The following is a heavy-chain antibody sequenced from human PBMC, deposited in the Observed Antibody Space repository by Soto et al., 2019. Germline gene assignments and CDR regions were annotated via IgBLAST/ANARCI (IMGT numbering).Heavy chain of an antibody. Sequence: GGSLRLSCAASGFTFSSYAMSWVRQAPGKGLEWVSAISGSGGSTYYADSVKGRFTISRDNSKNTLYLQMNSLRAEDTAVYYCAKEVRGNTAMVRGPPDYWGQGTLVTVSS. J-gene: IGHJ4*02. CDR2: ISGSGGST. CDR1: GFTFSSYA. D-gene: IGHD5-18*01. V-gene: IGHV3-23*01. CDR3: AKEVRGNTAMVRGPPDY.